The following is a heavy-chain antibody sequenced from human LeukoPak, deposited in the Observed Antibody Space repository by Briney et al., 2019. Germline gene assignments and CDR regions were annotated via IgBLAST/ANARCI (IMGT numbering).Heavy chain of an antibody. V-gene: IGHV4-31*03. CDR1: GGSISSGGYY. Sequence: SETLSLTCTVSGGSISSGGYYWSWIRQHPGKGLEWIGYIYYSGSTYYNPSLKSRVTISVDTSKNQFSLKLSSVTAADTAVYYCARDSSDSSGYFDAFEIWGQGTKVTVSS. J-gene: IGHJ3*02. D-gene: IGHD3-22*01. CDR3: ARDSSDSSGYFDAFEI. CDR2: IYYSGST.